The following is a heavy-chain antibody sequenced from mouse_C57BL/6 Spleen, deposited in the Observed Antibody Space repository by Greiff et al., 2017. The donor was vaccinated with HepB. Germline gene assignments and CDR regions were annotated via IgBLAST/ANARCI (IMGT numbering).Heavy chain of an antibody. CDR1: GYTFTSYW. J-gene: IGHJ2*01. V-gene: IGHV1-64*01. CDR2: IHPNSGST. Sequence: QVHVKQSGAELVKPGASVKLSCKASGYTFTSYWMHWVKQRPGQGLEWIGMIHPNSGSTNYNEKFKSKATLTVDKSSSTAYMQLSSLTSEDSAVYYCARSVYGNYGYFDYWGQGTTLTVSS. CDR3: ARSVYGNYGYFDY. D-gene: IGHD2-1*01.